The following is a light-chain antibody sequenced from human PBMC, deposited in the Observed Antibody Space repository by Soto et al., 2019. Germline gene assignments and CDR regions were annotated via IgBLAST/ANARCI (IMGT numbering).Light chain of an antibody. CDR2: AAS. CDR1: RTITMY. CDR3: QQLNSYPRAFT. Sequence: DIQMTQSPSSLSASVGDRVTITCRASRTITMYLNWYQQKSGKAPKLLIYAASTLQSGVPSRFSGSGSGTEFTLTISSLQPEDFATYYCQQLNSYPRAFTFGPGTKVDIK. V-gene: IGKV1-9*01. J-gene: IGKJ3*01.